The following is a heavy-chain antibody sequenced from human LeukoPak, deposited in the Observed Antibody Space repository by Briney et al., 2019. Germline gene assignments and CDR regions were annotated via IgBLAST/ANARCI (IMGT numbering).Heavy chain of an antibody. J-gene: IGHJ4*02. CDR3: ARDADYYGSGSYSDY. Sequence: ASVKVSCKASGYTFTAYYMHWVRQAPGQGLEWMGIINPSGGSTSYAQKFQGRVTMTRDTSTSTVYMELSSLRSEDTAVYYCARDADYYGSGSYSDYWGQGTLVTVSS. CDR1: GYTFTAYY. D-gene: IGHD3-10*01. V-gene: IGHV1-46*01. CDR2: INPSGGST.